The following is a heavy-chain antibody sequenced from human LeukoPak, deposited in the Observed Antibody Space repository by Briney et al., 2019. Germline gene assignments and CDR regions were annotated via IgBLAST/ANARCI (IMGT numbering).Heavy chain of an antibody. CDR3: AREILGGYSYVGFDAFDI. CDR1: GYTFTGYY. D-gene: IGHD5-18*01. J-gene: IGHJ3*02. V-gene: IGHV1-2*02. CDR2: INPNSGGT. Sequence: GASVKVSCTASGYTFTGYYMHWVRQAPGQGLEWMGWINPNSGGTNYAQKFQGRVTMTRDTSISTAYMELSRLRSDDTAVYYCAREILGGYSYVGFDAFDIWGQGTMVTVSS.